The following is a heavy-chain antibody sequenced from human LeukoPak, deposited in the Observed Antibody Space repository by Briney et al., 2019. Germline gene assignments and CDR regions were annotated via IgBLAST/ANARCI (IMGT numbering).Heavy chain of an antibody. V-gene: IGHV1-18*01. J-gene: IGHJ6*03. CDR3: ARSPYGSGSYAYYYYMDV. Sequence: ASVKVSCKASGYTFTSYGISWVRQAPGQGLEWMGWISAYNGNTNYAQKLQGRVTMTTDTSTSTAYMELRSLRYDDTAVYYCARSPYGSGSYAYYYYMDVWGKGTTVTISS. CDR2: ISAYNGNT. D-gene: IGHD3-10*01. CDR1: GYTFTSYG.